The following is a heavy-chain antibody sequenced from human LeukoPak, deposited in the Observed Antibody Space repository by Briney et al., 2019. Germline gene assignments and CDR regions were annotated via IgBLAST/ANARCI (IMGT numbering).Heavy chain of an antibody. D-gene: IGHD1-1*01. CDR2: IIPIFGTA. CDR1: GGTFSSYA. CDR3: ARGENWRRGWGYYYYMDV. J-gene: IGHJ6*03. Sequence: GSSAKVSCKASGGTFSSYAISWVRQAPGQGLEWMGGIIPIFGTANYAQKFQGRVTITTDEPTSTAYMELSSLRSEDTAVYYCARGENWRRGWGYYYYMDVWGKGTTVTVSS. V-gene: IGHV1-69*05.